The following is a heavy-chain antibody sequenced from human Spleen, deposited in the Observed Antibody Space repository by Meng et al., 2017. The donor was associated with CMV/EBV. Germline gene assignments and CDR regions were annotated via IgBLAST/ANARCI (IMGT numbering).Heavy chain of an antibody. V-gene: IGHV3-23*03. CDR2: IYSGGSRT. CDR1: GFTFSYYA. J-gene: IGHJ4*02. CDR3: AKDRPIEFCSSTSCYTAFDY. Sequence: GESLKISCAASGFTFSYYAMSWVRQAPGKGLEWVSVIYSGGSRTYHADSVKGRFTISRDNSKSTLYLHLNSLRAEDTAVYYCAKDRPIEFCSSTSCYTAFDYWGQGTLVTVSS. D-gene: IGHD2-2*02.